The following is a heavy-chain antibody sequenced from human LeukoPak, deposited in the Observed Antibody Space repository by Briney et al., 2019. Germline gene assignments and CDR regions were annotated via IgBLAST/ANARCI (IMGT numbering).Heavy chain of an antibody. CDR2: IKQDGSEK. CDR1: GVSFSDYH. CDR3: VPNRIGEMSY. J-gene: IGHJ4*02. D-gene: IGHD5-24*01. V-gene: IGHV3-7*01. Sequence: GGSLRLSCAASGVSFSDYHMSWVRQAPGKGLEWVANIKQDGSEKYYVDSVKGRFTISRDNAKNSLYLQMNSLRAEDTAVYYCVPNRIGEMSYWGQGTLVTVSS.